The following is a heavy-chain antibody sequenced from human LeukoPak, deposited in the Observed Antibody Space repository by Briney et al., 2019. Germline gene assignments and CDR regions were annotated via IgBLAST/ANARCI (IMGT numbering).Heavy chain of an antibody. V-gene: IGHV3-23*01. D-gene: IGHD5-18*01. J-gene: IGHJ4*02. CDR2: ISGSGGST. CDR1: GFTFSNYA. CDR3: TKGTIWLPFDY. Sequence: GGSLRLSCAATGFTFSNYAMSWARQAPGKGLEWVSAISGSGGSTYYADSVKGRFTISRDNSKNTLYLQMNSLRAEDTAVYYCTKGTIWLPFDYWGQGTLVAVSS.